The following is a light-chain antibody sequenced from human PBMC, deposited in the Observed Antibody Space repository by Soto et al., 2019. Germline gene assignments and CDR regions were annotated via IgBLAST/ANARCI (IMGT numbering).Light chain of an antibody. CDR1: SSNIGINY. V-gene: IGLV1-44*01. J-gene: IGLJ3*02. CDR3: AACDGSLNGWV. CDR2: SHN. Sequence: QSVLTQPPSVSGTPGQRVTISCSGSSSNIGINYVDWYQQLPGTAPKLLIYSHNQRPSGVPDRFSGSKSGTSASLAISGLQAEDEADYYCAACDGSLNGWVFGGGTKLTVL.